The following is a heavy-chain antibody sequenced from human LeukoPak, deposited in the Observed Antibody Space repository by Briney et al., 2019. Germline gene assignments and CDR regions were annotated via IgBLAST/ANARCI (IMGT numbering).Heavy chain of an antibody. CDR2: IYHSGST. V-gene: IGHV4-38-2*02. D-gene: IGHD3-22*01. CDR3: ARYGPYYYDSSGFRHPHYIDY. J-gene: IGHJ4*02. CDR1: GYSISSGYY. Sequence: SETLSLTCTASGYSISSGYYWGWIRQPPGKGLEWIGSIYHSGSTYYNPSLKSRVTISVDTSKNQFSLKLSSVTAADTAVYYCARYGPYYYDSSGFRHPHYIDYWGQGTLVTVSS.